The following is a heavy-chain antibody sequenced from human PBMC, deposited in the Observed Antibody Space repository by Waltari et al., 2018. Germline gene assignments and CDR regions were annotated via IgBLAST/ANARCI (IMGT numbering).Heavy chain of an antibody. D-gene: IGHD2-21*02. J-gene: IGHJ4*02. Sequence: EVQLVESGGGLIQPGGSLRLSCVARWVTVGNKYMTWLRQGPGKGLELVSLIYSGGTTYYADSVRGRFTISRDGSKNTVYLQMNSLRAEDTAVYFCARNQVETALGYWGQGTLVTVSS. CDR3: ARNQVETALGY. CDR2: IYSGGTT. CDR1: WVTVGNKY. V-gene: IGHV3-53*01.